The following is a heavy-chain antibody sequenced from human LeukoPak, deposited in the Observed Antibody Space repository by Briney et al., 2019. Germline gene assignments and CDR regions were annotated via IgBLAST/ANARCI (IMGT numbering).Heavy chain of an antibody. CDR1: GGSISSGAFY. V-gene: IGHV4-30-4*08. J-gene: IGHJ5*02. CDR3: ARGRGQWGNWFDP. CDR2: IYYSGST. Sequence: PSETLSLTCTVSGGSISSGAFYWSWIRQPPGKGLERIGYIYYSGSTYYNPSLKSRITMSVDTSKNHYSLKLTSVTAADTAVYYCARGRGQWGNWFDPWGQETLVTVSS. D-gene: IGHD3-16*01.